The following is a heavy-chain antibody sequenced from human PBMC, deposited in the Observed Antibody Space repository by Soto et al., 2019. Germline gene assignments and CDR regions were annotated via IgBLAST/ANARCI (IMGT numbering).Heavy chain of an antibody. J-gene: IGHJ6*02. CDR1: GYTFTGYY. CDR2: INPNSGGT. CDR3: ARDGYYEASGMDV. V-gene: IGHV1-2*04. Sequence: GASVKVSCKASGYTFTGYYMRWVRQAPGQGLEWMGWINPNSGGTNYAQKFQGWVTMTRDTSISTAYMELSRLRSDDTAVYYCARDGYYEASGMDVWGQGTTVTVS. D-gene: IGHD3-22*01.